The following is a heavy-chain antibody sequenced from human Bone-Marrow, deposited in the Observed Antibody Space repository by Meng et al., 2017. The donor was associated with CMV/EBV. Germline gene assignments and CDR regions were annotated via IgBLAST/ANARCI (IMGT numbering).Heavy chain of an antibody. J-gene: IGHJ6*02. V-gene: IGHV1-8*01. CDR3: ARMAVTYYEFWSGYPGGHYYYGMDV. D-gene: IGHD3-3*01. CDR1: GYTFTSYD. Sequence: ASVKVSCKASGYTFTSYDINWVRQATGQGLEWMGWMNPNSGNTGYAQKFQGRVTMTRNTSISTAYMELSRLRSEDTAVYYCARMAVTYYEFWSGYPGGHYYYGMDVWGQGTLVTVSS. CDR2: MNPNSGNT.